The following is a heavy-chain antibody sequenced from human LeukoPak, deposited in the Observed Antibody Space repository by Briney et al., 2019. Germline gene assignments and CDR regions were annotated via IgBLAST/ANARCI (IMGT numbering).Heavy chain of an antibody. CDR1: GFTFSTYA. J-gene: IGHJ4*02. Sequence: GGSMRLSCAASGFTFSTYAMSWVRQAPGKGLEWVSHFGGSGGTIYYADSVKGRFTISRDNSKNTLYLQMNSLRAEDTAVYYCAKSDCGGDCHLLDYWGQGTLVTVSS. CDR2: FGGSGGTI. D-gene: IGHD2-21*02. CDR3: AKSDCGGDCHLLDY. V-gene: IGHV3-23*01.